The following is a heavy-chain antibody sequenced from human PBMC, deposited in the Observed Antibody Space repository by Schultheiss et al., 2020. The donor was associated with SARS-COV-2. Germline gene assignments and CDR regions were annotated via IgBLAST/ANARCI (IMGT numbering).Heavy chain of an antibody. D-gene: IGHD6-13*01. CDR2: IKSKTDGGTT. CDR1: GFTFSSYA. J-gene: IGHJ4*02. Sequence: GGSLRLSCAASGFTFSSYAMHWVRQAPGKGLEWVGRIKSKTDGGTTDYAAPVKGRFTISRDDSKNPLYLQMNSLKTEDTAVYYCTTGIAAAALAAFDYWGQGTLVTVSS. V-gene: IGHV3-15*01. CDR3: TTGIAAAALAAFDY.